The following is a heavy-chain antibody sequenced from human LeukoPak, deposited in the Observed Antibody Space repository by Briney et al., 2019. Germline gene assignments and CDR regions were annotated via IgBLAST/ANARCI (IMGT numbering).Heavy chain of an antibody. CDR3: ARAFENYYDSSGYYYQWFDP. CDR2: ITPIFGTA. D-gene: IGHD3-22*01. J-gene: IGHJ5*02. CDR1: GGTFSSYA. Sequence: SVKVSCKASGGTFSSYAISWVRQAPGQGLEWMGRITPIFGTANYAQKFQGRVTITTDESTSTAYVELSSLRSEDTAVYYCARAFENYYDSSGYYYQWFDPWGQGTLVTVSS. V-gene: IGHV1-69*05.